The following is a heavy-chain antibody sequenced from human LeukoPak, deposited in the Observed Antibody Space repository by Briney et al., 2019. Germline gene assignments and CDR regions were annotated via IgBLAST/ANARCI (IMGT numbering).Heavy chain of an antibody. Sequence: PGRSLRLSCAASGFTFSSYGMHWVRQAPGKGLEWVAVIWYDGSNKYYADSVKGRFTISRDNSKNTLYLQMNSLRAEDTAVYYCAREGRLYSSSWPFDYWGQGTLVTVSS. CDR3: AREGRLYSSSWPFDY. V-gene: IGHV3-33*01. CDR1: GFTFSSYG. D-gene: IGHD6-13*01. J-gene: IGHJ4*02. CDR2: IWYDGSNK.